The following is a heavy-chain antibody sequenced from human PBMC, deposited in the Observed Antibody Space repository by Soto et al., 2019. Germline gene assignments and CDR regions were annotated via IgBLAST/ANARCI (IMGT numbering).Heavy chain of an antibody. CDR3: ARAIAATGIDY. D-gene: IGHD6-13*01. CDR1: GDTFSSYT. CDR2: IIPILGIA. J-gene: IGHJ4*02. Sequence: QVQLVQSGAEVKKPGSSVKVSCKASGDTFSSYTISWVRQAPGQGLEWMGRIIPILGIANYAQKFQGRVTITADKSTSTAYMELSSLRTEDTAVYYCARAIAATGIDYWGQGSLVTVSS. V-gene: IGHV1-69*02.